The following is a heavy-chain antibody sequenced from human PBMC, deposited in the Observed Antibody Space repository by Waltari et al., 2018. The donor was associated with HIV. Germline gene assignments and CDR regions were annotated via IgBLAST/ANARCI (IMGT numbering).Heavy chain of an antibody. J-gene: IGHJ4*02. CDR3: AREMGGYYDSSGYFDY. Sequence: QVQLQQWGAGLLKPSETLSLTCAVYGGSFSGYYWSWIRQPPGKGLEWIGEINHSGSTNYNPSLKSRVTISVDTSKNQFSLKLSSVTAADTAVYYCAREMGGYYDSSGYFDYWGQGTLVTVSS. V-gene: IGHV4-34*01. CDR1: GGSFSGYY. D-gene: IGHD3-22*01. CDR2: INHSGST.